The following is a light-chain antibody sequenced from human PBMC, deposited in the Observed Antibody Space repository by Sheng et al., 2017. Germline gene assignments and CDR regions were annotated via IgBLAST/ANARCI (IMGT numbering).Light chain of an antibody. J-gene: IGKJ5*01. CDR3: QQYGSSPPIT. CDR2: GAS. CDR1: QSVSRY. V-gene: IGKV3-20*01. Sequence: EVVLTQSPGTLSLSPGERATLSCRASQSVSRYLAWYQHKPGQAPRLLIYGASSRAPGIPDRFSGSGSGTDFTLTISRLEPEDFAVYYCQQYGSSPPITFGQGTRLEIK.